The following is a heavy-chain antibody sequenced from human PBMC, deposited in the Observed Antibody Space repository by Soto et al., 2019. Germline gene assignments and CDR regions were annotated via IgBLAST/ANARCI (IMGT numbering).Heavy chain of an antibody. V-gene: IGHV1-18*01. CDR1: GYTFTSYS. CDR3: ARGTPLQRLFCYDY. CDR2: TSAYSDKT. J-gene: IGHJ4*01. Sequence: ASVKVSCKASGYTFTSYSIVWVRQAPGQGLEWMGWTSAYSDKTNTAQKFQGRVTLTTDTSTSTAYMELRGLRSDDTAVYYCARGTPLQRLFCYDYWG. D-gene: IGHD2-21*01.